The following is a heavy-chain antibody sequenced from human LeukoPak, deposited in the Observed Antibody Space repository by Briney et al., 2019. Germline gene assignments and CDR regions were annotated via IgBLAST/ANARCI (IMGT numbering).Heavy chain of an antibody. CDR3: TREGDYLDY. V-gene: IGHV3-49*04. CDR2: IRSKAYGGTT. J-gene: IGHJ4*02. CDR1: GLTFGDYA. Sequence: GGSLRLSCTASGLTFGDYAMSWVRQAPGKGLEWVGFIRSKAYGGTTEYAASVKGRFTISRDDSKSIAYLQMNSLKTEDTAVYYCTREGDYLDYWGQGTLVTVSS.